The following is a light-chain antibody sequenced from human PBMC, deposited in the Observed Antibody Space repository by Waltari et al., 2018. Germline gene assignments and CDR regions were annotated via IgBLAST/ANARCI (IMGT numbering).Light chain of an antibody. CDR3: QQYQSYWWT. J-gene: IGKJ1*01. V-gene: IGKV1-5*03. Sequence: DIQMTHSPSTLSASVGEGDTITCRASQSLNTWLAWYQLKPGKAPKPLIYMVSNLESGVPARFSGSGSGTEFTLTISSLQPDDFATYYCQQYQSYWWTFGQGTKVEMK. CDR1: QSLNTW. CDR2: MVS.